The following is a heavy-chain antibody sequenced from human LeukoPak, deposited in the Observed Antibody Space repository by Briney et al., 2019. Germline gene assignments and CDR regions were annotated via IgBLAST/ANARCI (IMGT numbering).Heavy chain of an antibody. CDR2: INGNGDST. Sequence: GGSLRLSCAASRFTFTNYAMSWVRQAPGKGLEWVSTINGNGDSTYYADSVKGRFTISRDNSKNTLYLQMNSLRAEDTAVYYCAKKMCTNCFDSLDYWGQGTLVTVSS. V-gene: IGHV3-23*01. J-gene: IGHJ4*02. CDR3: AKKMCTNCFDSLDY. D-gene: IGHD2-2*01. CDR1: RFTFTNYA.